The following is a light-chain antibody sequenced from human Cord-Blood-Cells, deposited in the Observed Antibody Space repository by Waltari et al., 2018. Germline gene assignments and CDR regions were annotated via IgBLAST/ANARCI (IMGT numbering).Light chain of an antibody. J-gene: IGKJ2*01. CDR1: QDISNY. CDR3: QQYDNLPRT. Sequence: DIQMTQSPSSLSASVGDRVTITCQASQDISNYLNWYQQKPGKAPKLLIYDASNLETGGPSRFSGSGSGTDVTFTISSLQPEDIATYYCQQYDNLPRTFGQGTKLEIK. CDR2: DAS. V-gene: IGKV1-33*01.